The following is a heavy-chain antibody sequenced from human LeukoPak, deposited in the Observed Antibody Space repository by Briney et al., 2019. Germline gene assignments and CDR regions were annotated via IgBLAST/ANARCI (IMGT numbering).Heavy chain of an antibody. V-gene: IGHV4-38-2*02. CDR3: AREYSSSSRAFDI. CDR2: IYHNGNT. Sequence: SETLALTCAVSGYSISSGYYWGWIRQPPGKGLEWIGSIYHNGNTYYNPSLKSRVTISVDTSKNQFSLKLSSVTAADTAVSYCAREYSSSSRAFDIWGQGTMVTVSS. J-gene: IGHJ3*02. CDR1: GYSISSGYY. D-gene: IGHD6-6*01.